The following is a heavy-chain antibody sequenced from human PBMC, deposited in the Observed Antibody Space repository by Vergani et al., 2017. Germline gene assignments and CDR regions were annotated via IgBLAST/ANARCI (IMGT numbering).Heavy chain of an antibody. D-gene: IGHD4-11*01. Sequence: QLQLQESGPGLVKPSETLSLTCTVSGGSISSRSYYWGWIRQPPGKGLEWIGSIYYSGSTYYNPSLKSRVTISVDTSKNQFSLKLSSVTAADTAVYYCARVNTETNGHLYYYYYMDVWGQGTAVTVS. V-gene: IGHV4-39*01. CDR3: ARVNTETNGHLYYYYYMDV. CDR1: GGSISSRSYY. J-gene: IGHJ6*03. CDR2: IYYSGST.